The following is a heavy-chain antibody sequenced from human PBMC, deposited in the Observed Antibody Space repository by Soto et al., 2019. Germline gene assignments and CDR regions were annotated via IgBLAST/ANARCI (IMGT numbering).Heavy chain of an antibody. CDR3: ANLLSSPLAAAYGMDV. CDR2: IIPIFGTA. CDR1: GGTFSSYA. V-gene: IGHV1-69*01. D-gene: IGHD6-13*01. Sequence: QVQLVQSGAEVKKPGSSVKVSCKASGGTFSSYAISWLRQAPGQGLEWMGGIIPIFGTANYAQKFQGRVTITADESTSTAYMELSSLRSEDTAVYYCANLLSSPLAAAYGMDVWGQGTTVTVSS. J-gene: IGHJ6*02.